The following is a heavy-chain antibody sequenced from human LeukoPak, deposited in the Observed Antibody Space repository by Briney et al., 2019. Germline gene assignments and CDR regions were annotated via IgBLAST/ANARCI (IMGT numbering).Heavy chain of an antibody. D-gene: IGHD4-23*01. Sequence: GASVKVSCKASGYTFTNYYMHWVRQSPGQGLEWMGLINPSGGSTSYAEKFQVRVIMTRDMSTTTDYMELSSLRSEDTAVYYCARDNSIGGRGWWFDPWGQGTLVTVSS. CDR3: ARDNSIGGRGWWFDP. J-gene: IGHJ5*02. CDR2: INPSGGST. CDR1: GYTFTNYY. V-gene: IGHV1-46*01.